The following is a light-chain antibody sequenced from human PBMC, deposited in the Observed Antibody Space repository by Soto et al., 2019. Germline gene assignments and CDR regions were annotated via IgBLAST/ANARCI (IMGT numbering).Light chain of an antibody. J-gene: IGLJ2*01. Sequence: QSALTQPPSASGSPGQSATISCTGTSSDVGGYNYVSWYQQHPGKAPKLMIYDVSKRPSGVPDRFSGSKSGNTASLTVSGLQAEDEADYYCSSYAGSNNLVFGGGTQLTVL. CDR2: DVS. CDR3: SSYAGSNNLV. CDR1: SSDVGGYNY. V-gene: IGLV2-8*01.